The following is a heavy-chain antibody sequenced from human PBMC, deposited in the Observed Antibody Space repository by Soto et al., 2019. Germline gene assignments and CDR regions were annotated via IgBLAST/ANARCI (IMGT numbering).Heavy chain of an antibody. V-gene: IGHV1-2*04. Sequence: ASVKVSCKASGYTFTGYYMHWVRQAPGQGLEWMGWINPNSGGTNYAQKFQGWVTMTRDTSISTAYMELSRLRSDDTAVYYCARTPVLDSSSWYNWFDPWGQGTLVTVSS. CDR1: GYTFTGYY. CDR3: ARTPVLDSSSWYNWFDP. J-gene: IGHJ5*02. D-gene: IGHD6-13*01. CDR2: INPNSGGT.